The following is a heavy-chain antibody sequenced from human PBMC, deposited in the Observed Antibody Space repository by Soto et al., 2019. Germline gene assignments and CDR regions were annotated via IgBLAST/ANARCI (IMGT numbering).Heavy chain of an antibody. CDR3: ARRSAGTIFDY. CDR1: GGSISSSSYY. V-gene: IGHV4-39*01. Sequence: QLQLQESGPGLVKPSETLSLTCTVSGGSISSSSYYWGWIRQPPGKGLEWIGNIYYSGSTYYNPSLKXRXTXSXXTSKNQFSLKLSSVTAADTAVSYWARRSAGTIFDYWGQGTLVTVSS. D-gene: IGHD1-26*01. J-gene: IGHJ4*02. CDR2: IYYSGST.